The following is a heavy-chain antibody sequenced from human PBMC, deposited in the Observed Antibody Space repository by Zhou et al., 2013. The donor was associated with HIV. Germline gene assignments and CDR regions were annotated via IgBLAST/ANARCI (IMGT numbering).Heavy chain of an antibody. Sequence: QVQLVQSGAEVKKPGASVKVSCKASGYTFTSYYMHWVRQAPGQGLEWMGIINPSGGSTSYAQKFQGRVTMTRDTSTSTVYMELSSLRSEDTAVYYCARDRDIVVVPADGGRRNWFDPLGPGNPGHRLL. J-gene: IGHJ5*02. V-gene: IGHV1-46*03. CDR2: INPSGGST. CDR1: GYTFTSYY. D-gene: IGHD2-2*01. CDR3: ARDRDIVVVPADGGRRNWFDP.